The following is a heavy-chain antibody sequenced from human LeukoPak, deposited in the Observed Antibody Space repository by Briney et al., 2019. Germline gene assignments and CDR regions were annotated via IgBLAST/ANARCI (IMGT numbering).Heavy chain of an antibody. V-gene: IGHV3-23*01. CDR3: AKVVAAAGGYYFDY. D-gene: IGHD6-13*01. J-gene: IGHJ4*02. CDR2: ISDNGGST. CDR1: GFTFSSYA. Sequence: GGSLRLSCAASGFTFSSYAMSWVRQAPGKGLEWVSAISDNGGSTYYADSVKGRFTISRDNSKNTLYLQMNSLRAEDTAVYYCAKVVAAAGGYYFDYWGQGTLVTVST.